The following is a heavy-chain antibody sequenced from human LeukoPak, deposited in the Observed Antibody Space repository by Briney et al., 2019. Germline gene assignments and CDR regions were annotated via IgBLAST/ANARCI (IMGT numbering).Heavy chain of an antibody. V-gene: IGHV3-33*01. J-gene: IGHJ5*02. D-gene: IGHD2-2*01. CDR2: IWYEGSNK. CDR1: GFIFSSYG. Sequence: GRSLRLSCAASGFIFSSYGMHWVRQAPGKGLEWVAVIWYEGSNKYYADSVKGRFTISRDNSKNTLYLQMNSLRAEDTAVYYCARRYCSSTSCYFSNWFNPWGQGTLVTVSS. CDR3: ARRYCSSTSCYFSNWFNP.